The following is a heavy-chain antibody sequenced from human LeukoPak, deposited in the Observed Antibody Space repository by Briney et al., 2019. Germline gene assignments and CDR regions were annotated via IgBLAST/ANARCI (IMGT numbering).Heavy chain of an antibody. V-gene: IGHV1-69*05. J-gene: IGHJ5*02. CDR2: IIPIFGTA. CDR3: ARGGHRRYYYTSGSAFDP. D-gene: IGHD3-10*01. CDR1: GGTFSSYA. Sequence: ASVKVSCKASGGTFSSYAISWVRQAPGQGLEWMGGIIPIFGTANYAQKFQGRVTMTTDTSTSTAYMELKSLRSDDTAVYYCARGGHRRYYYTSGSAFDPWGQGTLVTVSS.